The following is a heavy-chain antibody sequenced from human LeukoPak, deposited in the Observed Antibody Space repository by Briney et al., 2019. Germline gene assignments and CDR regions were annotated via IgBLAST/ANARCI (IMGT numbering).Heavy chain of an antibody. Sequence: SETLSLTCTVYGGSFSGYYWSWIRQPPGKGLEWIGEINHSGSTNYNPSLKSRVTISVDTSKNQFSLKLSSVTAADTAVYYCARQRRYDFWSGYQYNWFDPWGQGTLVTVSS. CDR3: ARQRRYDFWSGYQYNWFDP. D-gene: IGHD3-3*01. J-gene: IGHJ5*02. CDR2: INHSGST. V-gene: IGHV4-34*01. CDR1: GGSFSGYY.